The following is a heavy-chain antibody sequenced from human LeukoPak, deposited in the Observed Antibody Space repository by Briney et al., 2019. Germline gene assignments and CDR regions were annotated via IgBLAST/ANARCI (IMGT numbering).Heavy chain of an antibody. CDR2: ISSSGSTI. Sequence: GGSLRLSCAASGFTFDDYAMHWVRQAPGKGLEWVSYISSSGSTIYYADSVKGRFTISRDNAKNSLYLQMNSLRAEDTAVYYCASALDYYDSSGYFPFDYWGQGTLVTVSS. V-gene: IGHV3-11*01. J-gene: IGHJ4*02. CDR1: GFTFDDYA. CDR3: ASALDYYDSSGYFPFDY. D-gene: IGHD3-22*01.